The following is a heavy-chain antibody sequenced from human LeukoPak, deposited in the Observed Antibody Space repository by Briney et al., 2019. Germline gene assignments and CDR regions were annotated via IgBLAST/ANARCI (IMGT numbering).Heavy chain of an antibody. CDR3: AREGIAAAGRRTLDY. CDR1: GGTFSSYA. D-gene: IGHD6-13*01. Sequence: SVKVSCKASGGTFSSYAISWVRQAPGQGLEWMGRIIPIFGTANYAQKFQGRVTITTDESTSTAYMELSRLRSEDTAVYYCAREGIAAAGRRTLDYWGQGTMVTVSS. CDR2: IIPIFGTA. J-gene: IGHJ4*02. V-gene: IGHV1-69*05.